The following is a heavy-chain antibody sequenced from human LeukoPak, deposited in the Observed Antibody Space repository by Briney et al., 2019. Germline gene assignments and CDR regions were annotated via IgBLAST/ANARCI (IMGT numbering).Heavy chain of an antibody. CDR2: IRSKAYGGTT. Sequence: GGSLRLPCTASGFTFGDYAMSWVRQAPGKGLEWVGFIRSKAYGGTTEYAASVKGRFTISRDDSKSIAYLQMNSLKTEDTAVYYCTYGDYVPRDFDYWGQGTLVTVSS. CDR3: TYGDYVPRDFDY. CDR1: GFTFGDYA. D-gene: IGHD4-17*01. V-gene: IGHV3-49*04. J-gene: IGHJ4*02.